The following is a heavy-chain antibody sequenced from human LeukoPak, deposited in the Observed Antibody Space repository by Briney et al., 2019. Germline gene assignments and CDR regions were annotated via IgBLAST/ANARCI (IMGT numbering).Heavy chain of an antibody. D-gene: IGHD3-10*01. CDR3: ARDLLWFGEAYFDY. CDR2: IYHSGRT. V-gene: IGHV4-30-2*01. CDR1: GGSISSGDYS. Sequence: NPSQTLSLTCAVSGGSISSGDYSWSWIRQPPGKGLEWIGYIYHSGRTYYNPSLKSRVTISIDRSKNQFSLKLSSVTAADTAVYYCARDLLWFGEAYFDYWGQATLVTVSS. J-gene: IGHJ4*02.